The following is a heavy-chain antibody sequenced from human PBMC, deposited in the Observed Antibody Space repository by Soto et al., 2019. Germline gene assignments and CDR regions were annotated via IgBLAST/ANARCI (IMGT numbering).Heavy chain of an antibody. CDR1: GFTFSSYA. CDR3: ARAYEGDYFDY. D-gene: IGHD3-16*01. J-gene: IGHJ4*02. Sequence: QVQLVESGGGVVQPGRSLRLSCAASGFTFSSYAMQWVRQAPGKGLVWVAVISYDGHSKYYADSVKGQFTISRDNSKNTLYLQMNSLRAEDTAVYYCARAYEGDYFDYWGQRTLVTVSS. CDR2: ISYDGHSK. V-gene: IGHV3-30-3*01.